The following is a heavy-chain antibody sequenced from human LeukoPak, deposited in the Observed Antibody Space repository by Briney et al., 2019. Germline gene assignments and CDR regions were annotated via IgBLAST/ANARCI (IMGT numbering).Heavy chain of an antibody. V-gene: IGHV1-18*01. D-gene: IGHD2-15*01. CDR2: ISAYNGNA. CDR1: GYTFTSYG. Sequence: ASVKVSCKASGYTFTSYGISWVRQAPGQGLEWMGWISAYNGNANYAQKLQGRVTMTTDTSTSTAYMELRSLRSDDTAVYYCARDLGCSGGSCYYGMDVWGQGTTVTVSS. J-gene: IGHJ6*02. CDR3: ARDLGCSGGSCYYGMDV.